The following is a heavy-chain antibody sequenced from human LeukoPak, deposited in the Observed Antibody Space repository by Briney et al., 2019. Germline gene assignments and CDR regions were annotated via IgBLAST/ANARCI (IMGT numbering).Heavy chain of an antibody. Sequence: GGSLRLSCATSGFSFSTLEMTWVRQAPGEGLEWVSYISSNSRTIYYADSVKGRFTISRDNTRNSVFLQLNSLRVEDTGFYYCARGSYTGFDLYFDYWGQGTLVTVSS. CDR2: ISSNSRTI. CDR1: GFSFSTLE. J-gene: IGHJ4*02. D-gene: IGHD5-12*01. CDR3: ARGSYTGFDLYFDY. V-gene: IGHV3-48*03.